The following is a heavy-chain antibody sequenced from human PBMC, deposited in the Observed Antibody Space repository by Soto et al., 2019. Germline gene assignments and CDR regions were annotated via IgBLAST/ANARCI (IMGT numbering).Heavy chain of an antibody. V-gene: IGHV4-31*01. Sequence: QVQLQESGPGLVKPSQTLSLTCTVSGGSISSGGYYWSWIRQHPGKGLEWIGYIYYSGSTYYNPCLKCPATISVDTSKNQFSLKLSSVTAADTAVYYCARSSTSANYFDYWGQGTLVTVSS. D-gene: IGHD2-2*01. CDR1: GGSISSGGYY. CDR3: ARSSTSANYFDY. CDR2: IYYSGST. J-gene: IGHJ4*02.